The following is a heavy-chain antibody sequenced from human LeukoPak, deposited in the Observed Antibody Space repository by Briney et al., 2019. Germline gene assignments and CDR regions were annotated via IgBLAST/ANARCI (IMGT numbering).Heavy chain of an antibody. V-gene: IGHV1-69*05. CDR1: GGTFSSYA. D-gene: IGHD6-13*01. CDR3: ARSEGYSSSWSYD. CDR2: IIPIFGTA. J-gene: IGHJ4*02. Sequence: SVKVSCKASGGTFSSYAISWVRQAPGQGLEWMGGIIPIFGTANHAQKFQGRVTITTDKSTSTAYMELSSLRSEDTAVYYCARSEGYSSSWSYDWGRGTLVTVSS.